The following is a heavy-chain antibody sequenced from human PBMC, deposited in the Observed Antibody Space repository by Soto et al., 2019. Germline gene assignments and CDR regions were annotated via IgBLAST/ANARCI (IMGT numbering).Heavy chain of an antibody. V-gene: IGHV4-39*01. J-gene: IGHJ6*02. CDR3: ARSFYSSSCQQGCYYYYYGMDV. CDR1: GGSISSSSYY. Sequence: SETLSLTCTVSGGSISSSSYYWGWIRQPPGKGLEWIGSIYYSGSTYYNPSLKNRVTISVDTSKNQFFLHLSCVAAADTAVYYCARSFYSSSCQQGCYYYYYGMDVWGQGTTVTVSS. CDR2: IYYSGST. D-gene: IGHD6-13*01.